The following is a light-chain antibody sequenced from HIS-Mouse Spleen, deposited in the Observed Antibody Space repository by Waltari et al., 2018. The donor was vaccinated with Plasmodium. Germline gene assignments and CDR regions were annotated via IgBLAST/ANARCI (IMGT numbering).Light chain of an antibody. CDR1: SGHSSYA. CDR3: QTWGTGMGV. Sequence: QLVLTQSPSASASLGASVKLTCTLSSGHSSYAIAWHQQQPEKGPRYLMKLNSDGSHSKGDGITDLFSGSSSGAERYLTISSLQSEDEADYYCQTWGTGMGVFGGGTKLTVL. V-gene: IGLV4-69*01. CDR2: LNSDGSH. J-gene: IGLJ2*01.